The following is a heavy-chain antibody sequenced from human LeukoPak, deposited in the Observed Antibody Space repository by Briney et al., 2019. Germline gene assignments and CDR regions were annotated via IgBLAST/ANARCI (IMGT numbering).Heavy chain of an antibody. CDR1: GFTFSGYG. J-gene: IGHJ4*02. Sequence: GGSLRLSCAASGFTFSGYGMSWVRQAPGKGLEWVSTISSSGGYTYFADSVKGRFTISRDNSKNTLYLQMNSLRAEDTAVYYCARSVSSRFTSPRRPYYFDSWGQGTLVTVSS. D-gene: IGHD2-2*01. V-gene: IGHV3-23*01. CDR2: ISSSGGYT. CDR3: ARSVSSRFTSPRRPYYFDS.